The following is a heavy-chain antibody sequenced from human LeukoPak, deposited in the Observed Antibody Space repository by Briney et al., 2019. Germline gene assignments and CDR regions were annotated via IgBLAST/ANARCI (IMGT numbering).Heavy chain of an antibody. CDR2: IYYSGRT. CDR1: GGSISSSSYY. Sequence: PSETLSLTCIVSGGSISSSSYYWGWIRQPPGKGLEWIGNIYYSGRTYYNPSLKSRVTISVDTSKNQFSLKLSSVTAADTAVYYCARHHSGSYSWFDPWGQGTLVTVSS. V-gene: IGHV4-39*01. D-gene: IGHD1-26*01. J-gene: IGHJ5*02. CDR3: ARHHSGSYSWFDP.